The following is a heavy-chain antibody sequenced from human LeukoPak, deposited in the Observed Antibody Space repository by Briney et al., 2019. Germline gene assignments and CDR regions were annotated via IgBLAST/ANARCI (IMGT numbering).Heavy chain of an antibody. D-gene: IGHD2/OR15-2a*01. V-gene: IGHV4-31*03. Sequence: PSQTLSLTCTVSGGSISSGAYYWSWIRQVPGKGLEWIGYGYFRGNTFYNPSLKGRVTISVDTSNNHFSLQLNSVTAADTAVYYCARDETCRGATCYFIWAQGTQVNVFS. CDR3: ARDETCRGATCYFI. CDR2: GYFRGNT. CDR1: GGSISSGAYY. J-gene: IGHJ4*02.